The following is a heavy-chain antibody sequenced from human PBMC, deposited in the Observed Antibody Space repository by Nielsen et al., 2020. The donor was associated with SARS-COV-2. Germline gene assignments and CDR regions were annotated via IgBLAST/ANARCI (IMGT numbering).Heavy chain of an antibody. J-gene: IGHJ6*02. V-gene: IGHV4-30-4*01. CDR2: ISYSGST. D-gene: IGHD4-11*01. CDR1: GGSISSGDYF. CDR3: ARSFGNYEGGTYYYYYGMDV. Sequence: SETLSLTCTVSGGSISSGDYFWSWIRQPPGKGLEWIGYISYSGSTYYNPSLKSRVDVSVDTSKNQFSLKLSSVTAADTAVYYCARSFGNYEGGTYYYYYGMDVWGQGTTVTVSS.